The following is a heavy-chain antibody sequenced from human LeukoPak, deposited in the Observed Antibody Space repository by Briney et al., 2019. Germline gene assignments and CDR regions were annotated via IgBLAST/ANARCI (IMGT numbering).Heavy chain of an antibody. CDR3: TRDLLGNFDY. Sequence: GGSLRLSCAASGFTFSSYSMNWVRQAPGKGLEWVGFIRSKAYGGTTEYAASVKGRFTISRDDSKSIAYLQMNSLKTEDTAVYYCTRDLLGNFDYWGQGTLVTVSS. CDR1: GFTFSSYS. V-gene: IGHV3-49*04. J-gene: IGHJ4*02. CDR2: IRSKAYGGTT. D-gene: IGHD2/OR15-2a*01.